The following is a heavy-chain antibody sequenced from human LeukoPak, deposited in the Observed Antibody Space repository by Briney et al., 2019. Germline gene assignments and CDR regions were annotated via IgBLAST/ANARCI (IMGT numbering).Heavy chain of an antibody. J-gene: IGHJ4*02. CDR3: AREVKAGHLDY. Sequence: GGSLRLSCAASGFTFSSYWMHWVRQAPGKGLVLVSRINSDGSSTSYADSVKGRFTISRDNAKNTLYLQMNSLRAEDTAVYYCAREVKAGHLDYWGQGTLVTVSS. CDR2: INSDGSST. CDR1: GFTFSSYW. V-gene: IGHV3-74*01. D-gene: IGHD6-19*01.